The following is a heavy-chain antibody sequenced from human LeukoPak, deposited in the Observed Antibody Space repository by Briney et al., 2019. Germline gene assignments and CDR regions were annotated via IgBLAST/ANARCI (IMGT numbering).Heavy chain of an antibody. V-gene: IGHV3-48*04. J-gene: IGHJ4*02. CDR3: ARVGQIAAAGTGGDYFDY. CDR1: GFTFSSYS. CDR2: ISSSSSTI. Sequence: QPGGSLRLSCAASGFTFSSYSMNWVRQAPGRGLEWVSYISSSSSTIYYADSVKGRFTISRDNAKNSLYLQMNSLRAEDTAVYYCARVGQIAAAGTGGDYFDYWGQGTLDTVSS. D-gene: IGHD6-13*01.